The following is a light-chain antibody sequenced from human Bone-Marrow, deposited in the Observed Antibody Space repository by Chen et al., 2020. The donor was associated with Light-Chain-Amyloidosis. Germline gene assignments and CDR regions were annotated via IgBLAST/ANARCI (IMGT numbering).Light chain of an antibody. CDR1: PSVSSY. Sequence: IVLTQSPTTLFLSPGERATLSCRASPSVSSYLAWYQQKPGQAPRLLIYDASNRATGIPARFSGSGSGTDFTLTISILEPEDFAVYYCQQYGSSPPTFGQGTKVEIK. V-gene: IGKV3-11*01. J-gene: IGKJ1*01. CDR2: DAS. CDR3: QQYGSSPPT.